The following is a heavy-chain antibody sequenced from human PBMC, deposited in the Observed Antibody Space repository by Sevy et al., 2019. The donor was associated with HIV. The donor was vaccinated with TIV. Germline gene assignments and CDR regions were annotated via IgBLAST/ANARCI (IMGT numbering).Heavy chain of an antibody. D-gene: IGHD2-2*01. CDR1: GYTFTSYG. J-gene: IGHJ4*02. V-gene: IGHV1-18*04. Sequence: ASVKVSCKASGYTFTSYGISWVRQAPGQGLEWMGWISAYNGNTNYAQKLQGRVTMTTDTSTSRAYMELRSLRSDDTAVYYCARDKKYQLLSERYFDYWGQGTLVTVSS. CDR2: ISAYNGNT. CDR3: ARDKKYQLLSERYFDY.